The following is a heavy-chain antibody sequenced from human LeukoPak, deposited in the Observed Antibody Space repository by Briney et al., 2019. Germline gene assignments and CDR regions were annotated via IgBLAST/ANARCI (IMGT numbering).Heavy chain of an antibody. CDR3: ARDHAYDSSGSLGDY. J-gene: IGHJ4*02. V-gene: IGHV1-18*01. CDR1: GYTFTSYG. Sequence: ASVKISCKASGYTFTSYGISWVRQAPGQGLEWMGWISAYNGNTNYAQKLQGRVTMTTDTSTSTAYMELRSLRSDDTAVYYCARDHAYDSSGSLGDYWGQGTLVTVSS. D-gene: IGHD3-22*01. CDR2: ISAYNGNT.